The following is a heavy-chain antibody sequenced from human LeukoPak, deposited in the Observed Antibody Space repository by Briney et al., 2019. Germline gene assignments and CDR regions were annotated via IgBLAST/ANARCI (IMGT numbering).Heavy chain of an antibody. J-gene: IGHJ4*02. Sequence: PGGSLRLSCAASGFTFSNYIMNWVRQAPGKGLEWVASISSDTSSIYYADSVRGRFTISRDNAKNSLYLQMNSLRDEDTAVYYCARDKVVGDSKFDYWGQGTLVTVSS. CDR3: ARDKVVGDSKFDY. D-gene: IGHD1-26*01. CDR1: GFTFSNYI. CDR2: ISSDTSSI. V-gene: IGHV3-48*02.